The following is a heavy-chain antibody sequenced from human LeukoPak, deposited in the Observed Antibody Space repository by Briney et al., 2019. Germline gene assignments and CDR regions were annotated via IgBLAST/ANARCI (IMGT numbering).Heavy chain of an antibody. CDR3: ARIGGARNFDY. J-gene: IGHJ4*02. D-gene: IGHD3-16*01. Sequence: ASVKVSCRASGYTFTAYYMHWVRQAPGQGLERMGRINPNTGGTNYAQKFQGRVTMTGDTSISTAYMELSRLTSDDTAVYYCARIGGARNFDYWGQGTLVTVSS. CDR1: GYTFTAYY. CDR2: INPNTGGT. V-gene: IGHV1-2*06.